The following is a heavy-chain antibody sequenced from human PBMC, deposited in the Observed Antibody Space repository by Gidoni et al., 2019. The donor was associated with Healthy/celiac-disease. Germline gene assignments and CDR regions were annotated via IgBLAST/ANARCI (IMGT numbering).Heavy chain of an antibody. CDR2: INHRGST. D-gene: IGHD3-22*01. CDR3: ASSRRVVYYYDSSGYAY. V-gene: IGHV4-34*01. CDR1: GGSFSGYY. Sequence: QVQLQQWGAGLLKPSETLSLTCAVYGGSFSGYYWSWIRQPPGKGLEWIGEINHRGSTNYNPSLKSRVTRSVDTSKNQFSLKLSSVTAADTAVYYCASSRRVVYYYDSSGYAYWGQGTLVTVSS. J-gene: IGHJ4*02.